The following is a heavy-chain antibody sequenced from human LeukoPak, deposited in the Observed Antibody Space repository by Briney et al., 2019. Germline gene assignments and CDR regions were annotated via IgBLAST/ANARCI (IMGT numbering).Heavy chain of an antibody. D-gene: IGHD3-10*01. V-gene: IGHV1-69*06. CDR2: IIPIFGTA. CDR3: ARATQYYYGSGSYGDAFGI. Sequence: ASVKVSCKASGGTFSSYAISWVRQAPGQGLEWMGGIIPIFGTANYAQKFQGRVTITADKSTSTAYMELSSLRSEDTAVYYCARATQYYYGSGSYGDAFGIWGQGTMVTVSS. J-gene: IGHJ3*02. CDR1: GGTFSSYA.